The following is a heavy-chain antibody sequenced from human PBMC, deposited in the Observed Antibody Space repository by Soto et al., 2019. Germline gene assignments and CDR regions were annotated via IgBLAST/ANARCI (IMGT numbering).Heavy chain of an antibody. D-gene: IGHD4-17*01. Sequence: SETLSLTCTVSGGSISSSSYYWGWIRQPPGKGLEWIGSIYYSGSTCYNPSLKSRVPISVDTSKNQFSLKLSSVTAADTAVYYCARHRPVTTIYWFDPWGQGTLVTVSS. J-gene: IGHJ5*02. V-gene: IGHV4-39*01. CDR1: GGSISSSSYY. CDR2: IYYSGST. CDR3: ARHRPVTTIYWFDP.